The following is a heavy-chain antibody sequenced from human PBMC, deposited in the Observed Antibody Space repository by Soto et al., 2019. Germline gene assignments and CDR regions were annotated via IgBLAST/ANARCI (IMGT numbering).Heavy chain of an antibody. CDR3: ARAHCSGGSCPYDY. CDR2: IGTAGDT. V-gene: IGHV3-13*01. CDR1: GFTFGSYD. Sequence: PGGSLRLSCAASGFTFGSYDGHWVRQATGKGLEWVSAIGTAGDTYYPGSVKGRFTISRENAKNSLYLQMNSLRAGDTAVYYCARAHCSGGSCPYDYWGQGTLVTVSS. D-gene: IGHD2-15*01. J-gene: IGHJ4*02.